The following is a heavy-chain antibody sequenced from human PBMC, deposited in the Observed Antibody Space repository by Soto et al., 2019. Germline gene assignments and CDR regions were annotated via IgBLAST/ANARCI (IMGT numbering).Heavy chain of an antibody. Sequence: QVQLVESGGGVVQPGRSLRLSCAASGFTFSSYGMHWVRQAPGKGLEWVAVISYDGSNKYYADSVKGRFTISRDNSKNTRYLQMNSLRAEDTAVYYCAKDVGYVDYWGQGTLVTVSS. CDR2: ISYDGSNK. V-gene: IGHV3-30*18. CDR3: AKDVGYVDY. J-gene: IGHJ4*02. CDR1: GFTFSSYG. D-gene: IGHD3-10*01.